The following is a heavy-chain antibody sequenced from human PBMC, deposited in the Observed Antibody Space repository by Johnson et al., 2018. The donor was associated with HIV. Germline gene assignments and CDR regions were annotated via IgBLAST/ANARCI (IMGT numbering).Heavy chain of an antibody. Sequence: QVQLVVSGGGVVQPGRSLRLSCAASGFTFSSYGMHWVRQAPGKGLEWVAVIWYDGSNKYYADSVKGRFTISRDNAKNSLYLQRNSLRAEDTALYYCAKSGGHCIGGMCYDAFDIWGQGTMVTVSS. CDR1: GFTFSSYG. CDR3: AKSGGHCIGGMCYDAFDI. D-gene: IGHD2-15*01. V-gene: IGHV3-33*03. J-gene: IGHJ3*02. CDR2: IWYDGSNK.